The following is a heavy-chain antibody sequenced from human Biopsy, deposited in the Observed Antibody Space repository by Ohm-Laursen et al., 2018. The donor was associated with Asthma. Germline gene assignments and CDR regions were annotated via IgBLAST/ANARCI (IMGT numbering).Heavy chain of an antibody. J-gene: IGHJ5*02. CDR3: ARHWSGNGWQDMYNYFDP. Sequence: SDTLSLTCSVSGDSISTTNYWSWIRQPPGKRLEWIGSVYYSGTSYYNPSLKGRLTISVDTSKNQFSLNLGSVTAADTAVYYCARHWSGNGWQDMYNYFDPWGRGTLVTVSS. CDR2: VYYSGTS. CDR1: GDSISTTNY. V-gene: IGHV4-39*01. D-gene: IGHD6-19*01.